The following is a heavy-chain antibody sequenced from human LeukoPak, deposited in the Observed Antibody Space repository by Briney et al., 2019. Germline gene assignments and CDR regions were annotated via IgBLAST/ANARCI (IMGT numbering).Heavy chain of an antibody. Sequence: GGSLRLSCAASGFTFNNAWMSWVRQAPGKGLEWVGRIKSKTDGGTTDYAAPVKGRFTISRDDSKNTLYLQMNSLKTEDTAVYYCTTSPPSGDIVVVPAANGRGDAFDIWGQGTMVTVSS. V-gene: IGHV3-15*01. CDR1: GFTFNNAW. D-gene: IGHD2-2*01. CDR3: TTSPPSGDIVVVPAANGRGDAFDI. CDR2: IKSKTDGGTT. J-gene: IGHJ3*02.